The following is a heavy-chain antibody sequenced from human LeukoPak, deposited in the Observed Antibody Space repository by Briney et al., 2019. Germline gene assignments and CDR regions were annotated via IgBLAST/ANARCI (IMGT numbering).Heavy chain of an antibody. CDR1: GFTFSSYA. CDR3: ARAYSSTWLTPLQN. J-gene: IGHJ4*02. Sequence: PGGSLRLSCAASGFTFSSYAMNWVRQAPGKGLKWVSGISGSGSSTYYADSVKGQFTISRDNSKKTLYLQMHSLGAEDTAVYYCARAYSSTWLTPLQNWGQGTLVTVSS. D-gene: IGHD6-13*01. V-gene: IGHV3-23*01. CDR2: ISGSGSST.